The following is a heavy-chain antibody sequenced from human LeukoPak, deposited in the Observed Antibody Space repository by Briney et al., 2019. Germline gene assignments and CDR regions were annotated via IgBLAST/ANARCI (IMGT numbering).Heavy chain of an antibody. V-gene: IGHV3-30*01. CDR3: ARELSIAAALDY. J-gene: IGHJ4*02. CDR1: GFTFSSYA. CDR2: ISYDGSNK. Sequence: GRSLRLSCAASGFTFSSYAMHWVRQAPGKGLEWVAVISYDGSNKYYADSVKGRFTISRDNSKNTLYLQMNSLRAEDTAVYYCARELSIAAALDYWGRGTLVTVSS. D-gene: IGHD6-13*01.